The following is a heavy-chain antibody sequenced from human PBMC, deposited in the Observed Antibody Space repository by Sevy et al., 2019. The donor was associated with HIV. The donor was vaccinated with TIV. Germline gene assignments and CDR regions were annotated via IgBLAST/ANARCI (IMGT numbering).Heavy chain of an antibody. J-gene: IGHJ4*02. Sequence: ASVKVSCKASGYTFTGYYMRWVRQAPGQGLEWMGWINPNSGGTNYAQKFQGRVTMTRDTSISTAYMELSRLRSDDTAVYYCARPMLDSSSWYFYFDYWGQGTLVTVSS. V-gene: IGHV1-2*02. D-gene: IGHD6-13*01. CDR2: INPNSGGT. CDR1: GYTFTGYY. CDR3: ARPMLDSSSWYFYFDY.